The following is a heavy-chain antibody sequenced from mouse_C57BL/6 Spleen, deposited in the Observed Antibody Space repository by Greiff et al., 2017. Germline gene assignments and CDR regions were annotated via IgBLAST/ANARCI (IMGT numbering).Heavy chain of an antibody. J-gene: IGHJ2*01. Sequence: EVKLVESGPGLVKPSQSLSLTCSVTGYSITSGYYWNWIRQFPGNKLEWMGYISYDGSNNYNPSLKNRISITRDTSKNQFFLKLNSVTTEETATYYCARRSTVAYFDYWRQGTTLTVSS. CDR2: ISYDGSN. D-gene: IGHD1-1*01. CDR3: ARRSTVAYFDY. V-gene: IGHV3-6*01. CDR1: GYSITSGYY.